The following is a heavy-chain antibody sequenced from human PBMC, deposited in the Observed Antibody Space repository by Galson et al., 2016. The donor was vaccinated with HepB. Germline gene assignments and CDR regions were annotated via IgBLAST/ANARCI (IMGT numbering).Heavy chain of an antibody. CDR2: TYYRSKWYH. Sequence: CAISGDSVSSNSAARNWIRQSPSRGLEWLGRTYYRSKWYHDYAVSVKSRILINPDKSKNHFSLQLNSVTPEDTAVYYCARTKWGRFDPWGQGTLVTVSS. D-gene: IGHD2-8*01. CDR1: GDSVSSNSAA. J-gene: IGHJ5*02. V-gene: IGHV6-1*01. CDR3: ARTKWGRFDP.